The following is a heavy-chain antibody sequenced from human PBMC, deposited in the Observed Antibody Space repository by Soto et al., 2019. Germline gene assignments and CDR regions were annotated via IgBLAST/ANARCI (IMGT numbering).Heavy chain of an antibody. CDR3: ATFPGELNHEYNWSEYYFDY. D-gene: IGHD1-20*01. CDR2: IYHSGST. Sequence: LSLTCAVSGYSISSGYYWGWIRQPPGKGLEWIGSIYHSGSTYYNPSLKSRVTISVDTSKNQFSLKLSSVTAADTAVYYCATFPGELNHEYNWSEYYFDYWGQGTLVTVSS. CDR1: GYSISSGYY. V-gene: IGHV4-38-2*01. J-gene: IGHJ4*02.